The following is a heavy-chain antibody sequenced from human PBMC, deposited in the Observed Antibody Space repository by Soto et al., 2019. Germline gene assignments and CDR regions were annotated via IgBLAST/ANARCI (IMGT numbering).Heavy chain of an antibody. J-gene: IGHJ6*02. D-gene: IGHD3-10*01. CDR1: GGSTSSYY. Sequence: SETLSLTCTVSGGSTSSYYWSWIRRPPGKGLEWIGYIYNSGSTHSNPSLQSRVTISVDTSKNQFSLKLSSVTAADTGIYYCARARITMVREVIKYNMDVWGQGTTVTVSS. CDR3: ARARITMVREVIKYNMDV. CDR2: IYNSGST. V-gene: IGHV4-59*01.